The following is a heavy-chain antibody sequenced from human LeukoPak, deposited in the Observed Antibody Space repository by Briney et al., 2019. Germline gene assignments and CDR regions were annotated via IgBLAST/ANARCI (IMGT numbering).Heavy chain of an antibody. CDR3: AKYAQRQHPYYMDV. CDR1: GFTFSRHW. CDR2: ISGSGGST. D-gene: IGHD6-13*01. Sequence: HPGGSLRLSCAASGFTFSRHWMTWVRQAPGKGLEWVSAISGSGGSTYYADSVKGRFTISRDNSKNTLYLQMNSLRAEDTAVYYCAKYAQRQHPYYMDVWGKGTTVTVSS. V-gene: IGHV3-23*01. J-gene: IGHJ6*03.